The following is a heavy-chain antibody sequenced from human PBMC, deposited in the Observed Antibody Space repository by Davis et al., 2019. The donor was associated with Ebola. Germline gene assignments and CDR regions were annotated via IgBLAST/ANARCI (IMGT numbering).Heavy chain of an antibody. CDR2: INAGNGNT. D-gene: IGHD6-19*01. Sequence: ASVKVSCKASGYTFTSYAMHWVRQAPGQRLEWMGWINAGNGNTKYSQKFQGRVTITRDTSASTAYMELSSLRSEDTAVYYCARETSLHIAVTGTYSDSWGQGTLVAVSS. CDR1: GYTFTSYA. CDR3: ARETSLHIAVTGTYSDS. J-gene: IGHJ4*02. V-gene: IGHV1-3*01.